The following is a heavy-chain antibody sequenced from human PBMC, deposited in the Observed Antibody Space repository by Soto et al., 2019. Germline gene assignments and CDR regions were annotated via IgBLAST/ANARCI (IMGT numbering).Heavy chain of an antibody. CDR1: GGSISSGDYY. CDR2: IYYSGST. CDR3: ARAVISTVVTPDY. J-gene: IGHJ4*02. Sequence: QVQLQESGPGLVKPSQTLSLTCTVSGGSISSGDYYWSWIRQPPGKGLEWIGYIYYSGSTYYNPSLKCRVTISVDTSKNQSSLKLSSVTAADTAVYYCARAVISTVVTPDYWGQGTLVTVSS. V-gene: IGHV4-30-4*01. D-gene: IGHD2-21*02.